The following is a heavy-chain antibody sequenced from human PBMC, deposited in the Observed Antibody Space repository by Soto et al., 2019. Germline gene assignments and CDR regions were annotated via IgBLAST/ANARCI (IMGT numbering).Heavy chain of an antibody. CDR2: ISAYNGNT. CDR3: AITSPYSSGWYAFGY. V-gene: IGHV1-18*01. Sequence: ASVKVSCKASGYTFTSYGISWVRQAPGQGLEWMGWISAYNGNTNYAQKLQGRVTMTTDTSTSTAYMELRSLRSDDTAVYYCAITSPYSSGWYAFGYWGQGTLVTVSS. J-gene: IGHJ4*02. D-gene: IGHD6-19*01. CDR1: GYTFTSYG.